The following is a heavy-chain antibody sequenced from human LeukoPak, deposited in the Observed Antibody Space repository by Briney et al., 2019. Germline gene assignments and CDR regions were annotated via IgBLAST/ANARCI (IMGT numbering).Heavy chain of an antibody. V-gene: IGHV1-8*01. D-gene: IGHD3-22*01. CDR2: MNPNSGNT. J-gene: IGHJ3*02. Sequence: ASVKVSCKASGYTFTSYDINWVRQATGQGLEWVGWMNPNSGNTGYAQKFQGRVTMTRNTSISTAYMELSGLRSEDTAVYYCARMAYYYDSSGPIVIWGQGTMVTVSS. CDR1: GYTFTSYD. CDR3: ARMAYYYDSSGPIVI.